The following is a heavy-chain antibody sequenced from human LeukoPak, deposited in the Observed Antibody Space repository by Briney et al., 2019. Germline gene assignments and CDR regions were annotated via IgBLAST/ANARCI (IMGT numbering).Heavy chain of an antibody. Sequence: PGGSLRLSCTASGFTFGDYAMSWFRQAPGKGLEWVGFIRNKAYGGTTEYAASVKGRFTISRDDSKSIAYLQMNSLKTEDTAVYYCTREYSSGWNDAFDIWGQGTMVTVSS. CDR1: GFTFGDYA. V-gene: IGHV3-49*03. D-gene: IGHD6-19*01. CDR3: TREYSSGWNDAFDI. J-gene: IGHJ3*02. CDR2: IRNKAYGGTT.